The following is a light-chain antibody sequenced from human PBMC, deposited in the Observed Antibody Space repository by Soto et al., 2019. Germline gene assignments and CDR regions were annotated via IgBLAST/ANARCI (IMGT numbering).Light chain of an antibody. CDR1: SSDVGGYNY. V-gene: IGLV2-14*01. CDR2: EVS. Sequence: QSVLTQPASVSGSPGQSITISCTGTSSDVGGYNYVSWYQQHPGKAPKLMIYEVSNRPSGVSNRFSGSKSGNTASLTISGRQAEDEDDYYCRSYTSSSTAFGTGTKLTVL. J-gene: IGLJ1*01. CDR3: RSYTSSSTA.